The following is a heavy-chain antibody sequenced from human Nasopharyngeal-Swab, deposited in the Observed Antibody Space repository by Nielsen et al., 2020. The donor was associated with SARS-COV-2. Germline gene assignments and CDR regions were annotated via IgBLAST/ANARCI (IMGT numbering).Heavy chain of an antibody. J-gene: IGHJ4*02. CDR3: TTDFYFDY. Sequence: GRQMPGKGLEWLGRIGDKDHNYATTYGASVKGRFTISRDDSKNTAFLQMDSLKTEDPALYYCTTDFYFDYWGQGTLVTVSS. CDR2: IGDKDHNYAT. V-gene: IGHV3-73*01.